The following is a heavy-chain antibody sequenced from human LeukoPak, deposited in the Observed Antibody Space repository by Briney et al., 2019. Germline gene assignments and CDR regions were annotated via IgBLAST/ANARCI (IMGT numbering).Heavy chain of an antibody. V-gene: IGHV4-59*01. CDR3: ARRSYYGSGSYYNSYYYYYYMDV. Sequence: SETLSLTCTVSGGSISSYYWSWMRQPPGKGLEWIGYIYYSGSTNYNPSPESRVTISLDTSKNQFSLKLTSVTAADTAVYYCARRSYYGSGSYYNSYYYYYYMDVWGKGTTVTVSS. J-gene: IGHJ6*03. D-gene: IGHD3-10*01. CDR1: GGSISSYY. CDR2: IYYSGST.